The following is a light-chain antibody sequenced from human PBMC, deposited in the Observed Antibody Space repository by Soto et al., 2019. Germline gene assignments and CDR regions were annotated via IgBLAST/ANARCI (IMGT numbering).Light chain of an antibody. V-gene: IGKV3-20*01. CDR3: QQYATSPLT. CDR2: GAL. J-gene: IGKJ4*01. Sequence: EIELTQSPGTVSLSPGERHTLSCRASQTVSSRFLAWYQQKPGQAPRLLIYGALSRATGIPDRFSGSGSGTDFTLTISRLEPEDCALYYCQQYATSPLTFGGGTNVDIK. CDR1: QTVSSRF.